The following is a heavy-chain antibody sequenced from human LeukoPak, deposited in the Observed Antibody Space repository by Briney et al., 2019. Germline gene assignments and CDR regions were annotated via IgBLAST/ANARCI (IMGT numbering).Heavy chain of an antibody. CDR2: ISYDGSNK. Sequence: PGGSLRLSCAASGFTFSSYAMHWVRQAPGKGLEWVAVISYDGSNKYYADSVKGRFTISRDNSKNTLYLQMNSLRAEDTAVYYCARGRITYYYYGMDVWGQGTTVTVSS. D-gene: IGHD3-3*01. J-gene: IGHJ6*02. CDR3: ARGRITYYYYGMDV. CDR1: GFTFSSYA. V-gene: IGHV3-30-3*01.